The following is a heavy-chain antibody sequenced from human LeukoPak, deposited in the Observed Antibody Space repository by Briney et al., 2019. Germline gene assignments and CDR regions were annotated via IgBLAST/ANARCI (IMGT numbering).Heavy chain of an antibody. CDR3: VGQLLRAV. Sequence: GWSLRLSCAASGFPFSSYWISWVRQPPGKGLEWVANINEDGSVQDYVDAVKGRFTISRDNAKNSLYLEINSLRVDDTAVYYCVGQLLRAVWGKGTTVTVSS. CDR2: INEDGSVQ. J-gene: IGHJ6*04. V-gene: IGHV3-7*01. D-gene: IGHD2-2*01. CDR1: GFPFSSYW.